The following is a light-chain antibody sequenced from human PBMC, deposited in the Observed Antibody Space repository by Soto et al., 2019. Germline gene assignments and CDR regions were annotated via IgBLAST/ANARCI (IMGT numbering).Light chain of an antibody. CDR2: DVS. CDR1: QSINNL. V-gene: IGKV1-5*01. J-gene: IGKJ4*01. Sequence: DIEMTQSPSTLSASEGDRATISCRASQSINNLLAWYQQKPGKAPKFLIYDVSTVESGVPSRFSGSGSGTDFTLTISSLQHEDSATYYRQQYDRYPLTFGGGTRVEIK. CDR3: QQYDRYPLT.